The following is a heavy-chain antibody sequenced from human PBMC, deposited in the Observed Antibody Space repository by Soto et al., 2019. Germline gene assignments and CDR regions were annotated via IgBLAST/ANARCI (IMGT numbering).Heavy chain of an antibody. Sequence: VGSLRLSCAASGFTFSSYEMNWVRQAPGKGLEWVSYISSSGSTIYYAGSVKGRFTISRDNAKNSLYLQMNSLRAEDTAVYYCAREGSSGFYYYGMDVWGQGTTVTVSS. CDR3: AREGSSGFYYYGMDV. V-gene: IGHV3-48*03. D-gene: IGHD6-25*01. J-gene: IGHJ6*02. CDR2: ISSSGSTI. CDR1: GFTFSSYE.